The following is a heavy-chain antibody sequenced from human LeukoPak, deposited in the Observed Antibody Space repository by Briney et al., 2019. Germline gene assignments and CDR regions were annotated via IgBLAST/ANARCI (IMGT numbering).Heavy chain of an antibody. CDR1: GFTFSSNA. Sequence: GGSLRLSCAASGFTFSSNAMSWVRQAPGKGLEWVSSISGTGGSTYYADSVKGRFTISRDNSKNTLYLQMNSLRVEDTAVYYCAKEGKTRNWNYYQAKPVYWGQGTLVTVSS. CDR3: AKEGKTRNWNYYQAKPVY. J-gene: IGHJ4*02. D-gene: IGHD1-7*01. V-gene: IGHV3-23*01. CDR2: ISGTGGST.